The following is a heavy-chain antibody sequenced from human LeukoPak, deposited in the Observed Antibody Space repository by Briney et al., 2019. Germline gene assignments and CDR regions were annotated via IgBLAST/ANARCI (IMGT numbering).Heavy chain of an antibody. Sequence: ASVKVSCKASGGTFSSYAISWVRQAPGQGLEWMGGIIPIFGTANYAQKFQGRVTITADESTSTAYMELSSLRSEDTAVYYCARGFYYGSGSYGWFDPWGQGTLVTVSS. CDR1: GGTFSSYA. CDR3: ARGFYYGSGSYGWFDP. V-gene: IGHV1-69*13. J-gene: IGHJ5*02. D-gene: IGHD3-10*01. CDR2: IIPIFGTA.